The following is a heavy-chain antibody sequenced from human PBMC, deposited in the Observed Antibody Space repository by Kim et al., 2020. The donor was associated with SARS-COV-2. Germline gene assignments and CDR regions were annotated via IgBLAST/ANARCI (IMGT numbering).Heavy chain of an antibody. J-gene: IGHJ4*02. D-gene: IGHD4-17*01. CDR3: AGIGYGDSCIDY. CDR2: IYYSGST. Sequence: SETLSLTCTVSGGSITSSSYYWGWIRQPPGKGLEWIGSIYYSGSTYYNPSLKSRVPISVDTSKNQFSLKLSSVTAADTSVYNCAGIGYGDSCIDYWAQGT. V-gene: IGHV4-39*07. CDR1: GGSITSSSYY.